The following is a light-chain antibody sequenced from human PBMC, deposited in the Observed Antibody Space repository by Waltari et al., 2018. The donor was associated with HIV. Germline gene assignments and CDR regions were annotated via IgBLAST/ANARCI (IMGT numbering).Light chain of an antibody. V-gene: IGKV3-20*01. J-gene: IGKJ2*01. CDR2: DAS. CDR1: QSVRSY. Sequence: EIVLTQSPCTLSLSPGERATLSCRASQSVRSYLAWYQQKPGQAPRLLIYDASSRAIIIPDRFSGSGSGTDFTLTTRRLEHEDFEVYYCQQYVNSPYTCGQGTKLEI. CDR3: QQYVNSPYT.